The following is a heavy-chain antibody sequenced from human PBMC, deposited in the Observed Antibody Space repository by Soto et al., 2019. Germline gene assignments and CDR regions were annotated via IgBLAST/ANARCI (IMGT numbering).Heavy chain of an antibody. CDR2: IKRDGSEI. D-gene: IGHD3-16*01. CDR1: GFSFKSYW. CDR3: AGVGGAGFLWSSDF. V-gene: IGHV3-7*04. Sequence: EVQLVESGGGVVQPGGSLRLSCAASGFSFKSYWMTWVRQGPGKGPEWVANIKRDGSEIYYVDSVKGRFTISRDNAKNSLYLQMNSLRVEDTAVYYCAGVGGAGFLWSSDFWGQGTLVIVSS. J-gene: IGHJ4*02.